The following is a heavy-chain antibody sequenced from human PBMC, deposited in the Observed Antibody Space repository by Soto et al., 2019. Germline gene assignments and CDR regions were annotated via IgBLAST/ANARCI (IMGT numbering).Heavy chain of an antibody. CDR3: AKYYGSGRTFDY. D-gene: IGHD3-10*01. CDR1: GFTFSSRW. Sequence: GGSLRLSCAASGFTFSSRWMHWVRRVPGKGLVWVSRINTDGSTATYADSVKGRFTISRDNAKNTLYLQMNSLRAEDTAVYYCAKYYGSGRTFDYWGQGTLVTVSS. CDR2: INTDGSTA. J-gene: IGHJ4*02. V-gene: IGHV3-74*01.